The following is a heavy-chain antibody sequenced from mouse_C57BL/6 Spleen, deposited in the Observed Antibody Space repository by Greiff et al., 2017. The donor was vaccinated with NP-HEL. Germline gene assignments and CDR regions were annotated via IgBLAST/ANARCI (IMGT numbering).Heavy chain of an antibody. CDR2: ISSGSSTI. V-gene: IGHV5-17*01. CDR3: ARTFYYYGSSSYWYFDV. CDR1: GFTFSDYG. J-gene: IGHJ1*03. D-gene: IGHD1-1*01. Sequence: EVMLVESGGGLVKPGGSLKLSCAASGFTFSDYGMHWVRQAPEKGLEWVAYISSGSSTIYYADTVKGRFTISRDNAKNTLFLQMTSLRSEDTAMYYCARTFYYYGSSSYWYFDVWGTGTTVTVSS.